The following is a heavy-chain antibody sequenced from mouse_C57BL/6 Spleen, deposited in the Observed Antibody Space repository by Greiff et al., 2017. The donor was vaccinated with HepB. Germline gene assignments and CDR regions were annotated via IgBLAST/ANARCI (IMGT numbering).Heavy chain of an antibody. J-gene: IGHJ4*01. CDR3: TRSLYYGNYVIAMDY. V-gene: IGHV1-5*01. D-gene: IGHD2-1*01. CDR1: GYTFTSYW. Sequence: VQLQQSGTVLARPGASVKMSCKTSGYTFTSYWMHWVKQRPGQGLEWIGAIYPGNSDTSYNQKFKGKAKLTAVTSASTAYMELSSLTNEDSAVYYCTRSLYYGNYVIAMDYWGQGTSVTVSS. CDR2: IYPGNSDT.